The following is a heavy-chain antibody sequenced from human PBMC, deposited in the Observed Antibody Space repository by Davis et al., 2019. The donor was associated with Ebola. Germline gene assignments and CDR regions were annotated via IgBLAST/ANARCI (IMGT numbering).Heavy chain of an antibody. CDR1: GDSISSYY. Sequence: MPSETLSLTCTVSGDSISSYYWSWIRQPPGKGLEWIGYIYYRGSTYYNPSFKSRVTISVDTSKNQFSLKLSSVTAADTAVYYCARETGYYIFDYWGQGTLVTVSS. J-gene: IGHJ4*02. V-gene: IGHV4-59*12. CDR3: ARETGYYIFDY. D-gene: IGHD3-9*01. CDR2: IYYRGST.